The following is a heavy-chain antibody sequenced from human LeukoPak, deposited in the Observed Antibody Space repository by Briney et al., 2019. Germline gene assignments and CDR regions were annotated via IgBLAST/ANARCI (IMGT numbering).Heavy chain of an antibody. CDR3: ARGLTYYDFWSGHHPGSYYMDV. CDR1: GYSISSGYY. V-gene: IGHV4-38-2*01. J-gene: IGHJ6*03. CDR2: IYHSGST. Sequence: KPSETLSLTCAVSGYSISSGYYWGWIRQPPGKGLEWIESIYHSGSTYYNTSLKSRVTISVDTSKNQFSLKLSSVTAADTAVYYCARGLTYYDFWSGHHPGSYYMDVWGKGTTVTVSS. D-gene: IGHD3-3*01.